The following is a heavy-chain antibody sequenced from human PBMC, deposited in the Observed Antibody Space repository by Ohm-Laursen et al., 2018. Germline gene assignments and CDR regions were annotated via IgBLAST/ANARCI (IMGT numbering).Heavy chain of an antibody. V-gene: IGHV6-1*01. CDR3: ARGGGAIDI. J-gene: IGHJ3*02. CDR2: TYYRSRWYN. Sequence: QTLSLTCAVSGDGVSSNSVGWSWIRQSPSRGLEWLGRTYYRSRWYNDYAVSVKSRITISPDTSKNQFSLQLNSVSPEDTAVYYCARGGGAIDIWGQGTMVTVSS. CDR1: GDGVSSNSVG.